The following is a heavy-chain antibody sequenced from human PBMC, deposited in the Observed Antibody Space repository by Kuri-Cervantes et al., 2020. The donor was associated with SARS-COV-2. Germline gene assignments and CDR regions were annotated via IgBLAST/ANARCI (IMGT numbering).Heavy chain of an antibody. D-gene: IGHD4-11*01. CDR2: INHSGST. Sequence: ESLKISCAVSGYSISSGYYWGWIRQPPGKGLEWIGEINHSGSTNYNPSLKSRVTISVDTSKNQFSLKLSSVTAADTAVYYCASTMTTVTYPSWYFDYWGQGTLVTVSS. CDR3: ASTMTTVTYPSWYFDY. J-gene: IGHJ4*02. CDR1: GYSISSGYY. V-gene: IGHV4-38-2*01.